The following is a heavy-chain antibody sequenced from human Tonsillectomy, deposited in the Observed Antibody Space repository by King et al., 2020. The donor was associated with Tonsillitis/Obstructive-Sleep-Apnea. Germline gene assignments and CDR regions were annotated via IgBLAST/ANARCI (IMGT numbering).Heavy chain of an antibody. J-gene: IGHJ4*02. Sequence: VQLVESGGGLVQPGGSLRLSCAASGFTFISYAMSWVRQAPGKGLEWVSAISGSVGSTYYADSVRGGFTSSRDNSENTLYLQMNSLRAEDTAVYYCAKDRLASRITIFGVVIPPTDYWGQGTLVTVSS. V-gene: IGHV3-23*04. D-gene: IGHD3-3*01. CDR3: AKDRLASRITIFGVVIPPTDY. CDR2: ISGSVGST. CDR1: GFTFISYA.